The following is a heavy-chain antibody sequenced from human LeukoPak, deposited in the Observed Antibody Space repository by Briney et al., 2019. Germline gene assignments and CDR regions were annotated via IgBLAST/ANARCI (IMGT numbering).Heavy chain of an antibody. CDR3: ARDEGDGGFDP. J-gene: IGHJ5*02. CDR1: GGFVSSGSYY. D-gene: IGHD3-16*01. V-gene: IGHV4-61*01. Sequence: PSETLSLTCTVSGGFVSSGSYYWSWIRQPPGKGLEWIGYIYYSGSTNYNPSLKSRVTISVDTSKNQFSLKLSSVTAADTAVYYCARDEGDGGFDPWGQGTLVTVSS. CDR2: IYYSGST.